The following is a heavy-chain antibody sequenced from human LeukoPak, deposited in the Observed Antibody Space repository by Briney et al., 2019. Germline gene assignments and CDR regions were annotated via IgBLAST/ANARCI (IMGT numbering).Heavy chain of an antibody. V-gene: IGHV4-59*12. D-gene: IGHD2-2*01. CDR1: GGSISSYY. J-gene: IGHJ4*02. CDR3: ASSILGYCSSTSCSPGVLDY. CDR2: IYYSGST. Sequence: SETLSLTCTVSGGSISSYYWSWIRQPPGKGLEWIGYIYYSGSTNYNPSLKSRVTISVDTSKNQFSLKLSSVTAADTAVYYCASSILGYCSSTSCSPGVLDYWGQGTLVTVSS.